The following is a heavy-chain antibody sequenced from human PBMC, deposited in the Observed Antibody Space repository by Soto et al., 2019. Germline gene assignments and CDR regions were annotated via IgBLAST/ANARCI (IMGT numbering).Heavy chain of an antibody. V-gene: IGHV1-46*01. J-gene: IGHJ5*02. CDR2: INPICRDT. Sequence: HAQLVQSGAEVKKPGASVKVSCKASGYTFTNYYIHWLRQAPGQGLEWMGIINPICRDTTYAQHFQGRLTMTTDTFTSTVYMELISLRSEDTAVYYCARAPAAIWWFDPWGQGTLVTVSS. CDR1: GYTFTNYY. D-gene: IGHD2-2*02. CDR3: ARAPAAIWWFDP.